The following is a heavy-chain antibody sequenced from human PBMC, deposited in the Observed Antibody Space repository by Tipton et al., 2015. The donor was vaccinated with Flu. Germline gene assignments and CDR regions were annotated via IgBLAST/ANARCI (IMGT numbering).Heavy chain of an antibody. J-gene: IGHJ4*02. V-gene: IGHV4-59*01. CDR3: ARGINDLTGPRFDY. D-gene: IGHD3-9*01. CDR1: GGSISSYY. Sequence: TLSLTCTVSGGSISSYYWSWIRQPPGKGLEWIGYIYYSGSTNYNPSLKSRATISVDTSKNQFSLKLSSVTAADTAVYYCARGINDLTGPRFDYWGQGTLVTVSS. CDR2: IYYSGST.